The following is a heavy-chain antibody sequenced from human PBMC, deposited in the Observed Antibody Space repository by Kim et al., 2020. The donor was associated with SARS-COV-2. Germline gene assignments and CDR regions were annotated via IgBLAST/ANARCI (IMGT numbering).Heavy chain of an antibody. J-gene: IGHJ3*02. V-gene: IGHV3-30*04. Sequence: GGSLRLSCAPSGFTFSSYAMHWVRQAPGKGLEWVAVISYDGSNKYYADSVKGRFTISRDNSKNTLYLQMNSLRAEDTAVYYCARDKRLYGDDAFDIWGQGTMVTVSS. CDR1: GFTFSSYA. CDR2: ISYDGSNK. CDR3: ARDKRLYGDDAFDI. D-gene: IGHD3-10*01.